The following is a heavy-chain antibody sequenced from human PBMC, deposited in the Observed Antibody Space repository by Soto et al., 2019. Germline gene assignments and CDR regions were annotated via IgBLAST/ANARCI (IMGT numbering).Heavy chain of an antibody. CDR1: GYTFTGYY. V-gene: IGHV1-2*04. D-gene: IGHD4-17*01. J-gene: IGHJ6*02. CDR2: INPNSGGT. CDR3: ARAKMTTVTTLNYYYYGMDV. Sequence: ASVKVSCKASGYTFTGYYMHWVRQAPGQGLEWMGWINPNSGGTNYAQKFQGWVTMTRDTSISTAYMELSRLRSDDTAVYYCARAKMTTVTTLNYYYYGMDVWGQGTTVTVSS.